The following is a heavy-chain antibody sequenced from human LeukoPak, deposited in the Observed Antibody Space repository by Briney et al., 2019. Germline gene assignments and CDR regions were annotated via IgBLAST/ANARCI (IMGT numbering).Heavy chain of an antibody. CDR3: ARNGYSYDLDY. J-gene: IGHJ4*02. D-gene: IGHD5-18*01. V-gene: IGHV4-31*03. Sequence: SETLSLTCTVSGGSISSGGYYWSWIRQHPGKGLEWIGYIYYSGSTYYIPSLKSRVTISVDTSKNQFSLKLSSVTAADTAVYYCARNGYSYDLDYWGQGTLVTVSS. CDR1: GGSISSGGYY. CDR2: IYYSGST.